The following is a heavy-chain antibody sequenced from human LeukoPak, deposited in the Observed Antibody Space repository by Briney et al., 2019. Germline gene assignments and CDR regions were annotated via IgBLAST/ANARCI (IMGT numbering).Heavy chain of an antibody. V-gene: IGHV3-11*04. Sequence: GGSLRLSCAASGFTFSDYYMSWIRQAPGKGLEWVSYISSSGSTIYYADSVKGRFTISRDNAKNSLYLQMNSLRAEDTAVYYCARDRNYYDSSGYYSPFDYWGRGTLVTVSS. CDR1: GFTFSDYY. J-gene: IGHJ4*02. CDR2: ISSSGSTI. D-gene: IGHD3-22*01. CDR3: ARDRNYYDSSGYYSPFDY.